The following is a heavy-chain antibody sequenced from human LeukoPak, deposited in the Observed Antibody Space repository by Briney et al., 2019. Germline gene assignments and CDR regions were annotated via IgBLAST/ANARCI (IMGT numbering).Heavy chain of an antibody. V-gene: IGHV4-59*01. Sequence: SETLSLTCTVSGGSISSYYWSWIRQPPGKGLEWIGYIYHSGSTNYNPSLKSRVTISVDTSKNQFSLKLSSVTAADTAVYYCARCGGDCFNLWRSGWFDPWGPGTLVTVSS. CDR1: GGSISSYY. CDR3: ARCGGDCFNLWRSGWFDP. J-gene: IGHJ5*02. D-gene: IGHD2-21*02. CDR2: IYHSGST.